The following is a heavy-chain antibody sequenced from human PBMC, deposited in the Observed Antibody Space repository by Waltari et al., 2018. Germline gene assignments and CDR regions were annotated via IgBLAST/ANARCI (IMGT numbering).Heavy chain of an antibody. J-gene: IGHJ2*01. D-gene: IGHD6-13*01. V-gene: IGHV3-48*04. CDR1: GFTFSSYS. CDR2: ISSSSSTI. Sequence: EVQLVESGGGLVQPGGSLRLSCAASGFTFSSYSMNWVRQAPGMGLEWVSYISSSSSTIYYADSVKGRFTISRDNAKNSLYLQMNSLRAEDTAVYYCARGQQLVLGWYFDLWGRGTLVTVSS. CDR3: ARGQQLVLGWYFDL.